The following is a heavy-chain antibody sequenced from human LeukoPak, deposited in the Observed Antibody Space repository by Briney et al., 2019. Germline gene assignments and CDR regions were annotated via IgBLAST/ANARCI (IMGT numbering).Heavy chain of an antibody. Sequence: GGSLRLSCAASGFTFTAYAMSWVRQAPGKGLEWVSTISDRGDSTYYADSVKGRFTISRDNSKDTVSLQLNSLRVEDTALYYCTKGTIELGVWGQGTTVTVSS. D-gene: IGHD4/OR15-4a*01. CDR2: ISDRGDST. CDR1: GFTFTAYA. CDR3: TKGTIELGV. J-gene: IGHJ6*02. V-gene: IGHV3-23*01.